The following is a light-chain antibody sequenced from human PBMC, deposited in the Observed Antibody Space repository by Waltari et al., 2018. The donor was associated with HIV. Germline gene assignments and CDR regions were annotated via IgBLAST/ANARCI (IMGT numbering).Light chain of an antibody. J-gene: IGKJ4*01. V-gene: IGKV1-17*01. CDR3: LQHNSNPPT. CDR1: QAIGND. Sequence: DLQMTQSPSSLSASVGDGVTITCRQTQAIGNDLGWYQQKVGQAPKRLIYAASRWQSGVPARFSGSGSGTDFTLTISSLQPEDFATYHCLQHNSNPPTFGGGTKVGSK. CDR2: AAS.